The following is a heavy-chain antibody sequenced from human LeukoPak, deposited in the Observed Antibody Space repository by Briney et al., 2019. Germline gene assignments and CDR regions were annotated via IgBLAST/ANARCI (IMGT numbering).Heavy chain of an antibody. CDR1: GFTFSDYY. CDR3: ARAGDYDFWSGYSLDP. V-gene: IGHV3-11*04. D-gene: IGHD3-3*01. Sequence: GESLRLSCAASGFTFSDYYMSWIRQAPGKGLEWLSYISSSGNTIYYADSVKGRFTISRDNAKNSLFLQMNSLRAEDTAMYYCARAGDYDFWSGYSLDPWGQGTLVTVSS. J-gene: IGHJ5*02. CDR2: ISSSGNTI.